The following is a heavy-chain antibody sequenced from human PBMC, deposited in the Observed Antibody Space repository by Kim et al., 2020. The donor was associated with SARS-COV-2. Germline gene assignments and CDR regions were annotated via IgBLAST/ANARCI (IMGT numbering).Heavy chain of an antibody. Sequence: ASVKVSCKASGYTFTSYYMHWVRQAPGQGLEWMGIINPSGGSTSYAQKFQDRVTMTRDTSTSTVYMELSSLRSEDTAVYYCARDEKCERPTTEGSYFDYWGQGTLVTVSS. CDR3: ARDEKCERPTTEGSYFDY. D-gene: IGHD1-26*01. J-gene: IGHJ4*02. V-gene: IGHV1-46*01. CDR1: GYTFTSYY. CDR2: INPSGGST.